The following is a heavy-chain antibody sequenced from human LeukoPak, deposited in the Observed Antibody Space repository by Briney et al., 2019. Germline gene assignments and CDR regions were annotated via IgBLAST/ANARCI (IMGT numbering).Heavy chain of an antibody. CDR3: ARAGGSYRYYFDY. D-gene: IGHD1-26*01. CDR2: IIPIFGTA. V-gene: IGHV1-69*05. CDR1: GGTFSSYA. J-gene: IGHJ4*02. Sequence: GASVKVSCKASGGTFSSYAISWVRQAPGQGLEWMGGIIPIFGTANYAQKFQGRVTITTDESTSTAYMELSSPRSEDTAVYYCARAGGSYRYYFDYWGQGTLVTVSS.